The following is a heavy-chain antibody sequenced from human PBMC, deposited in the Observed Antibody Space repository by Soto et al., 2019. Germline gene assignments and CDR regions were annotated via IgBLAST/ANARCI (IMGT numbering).Heavy chain of an antibody. CDR1: GGSISGYY. CDR2: LFYGRTT. CDR3: ARHRAPAKVY. Sequence: QVQLQESGPGLVKPSETLSLTCTVSGGSISGYYWTWIRQPPGKGLEWVGSLFYGRTTDYNPSLKSRLTMSLDTSKNYFSLKLRSVTAEDTAVYYCARHRAPAKVYWGQGTLVTASS. V-gene: IGHV4-39*01. J-gene: IGHJ4*02.